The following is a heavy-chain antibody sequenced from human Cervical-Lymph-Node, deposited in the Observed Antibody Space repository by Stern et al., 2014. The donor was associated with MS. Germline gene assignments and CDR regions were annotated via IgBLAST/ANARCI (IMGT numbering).Heavy chain of an antibody. CDR1: GLRLDDYS. D-gene: IGHD4-11*01. J-gene: IGHJ4*02. Sequence: PLQQSGGGFARPPTPLRLSCAASGLRLDDYSTHSVRLAPRQGPEWVSGISWNSGAVAYAASLKGRFTISRDNADNSLYLQMNDLRPEDTALYYCVKDVDSSVAVSFDWWGQGTLVTVSS. CDR3: VKDVDSSVAVSFDW. V-gene: IGHV3-9*01. CDR2: ISWNSGAV.